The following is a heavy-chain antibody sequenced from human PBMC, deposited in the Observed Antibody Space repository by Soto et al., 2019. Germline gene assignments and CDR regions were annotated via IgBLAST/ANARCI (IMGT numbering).Heavy chain of an antibody. D-gene: IGHD1-1*01. CDR1: GGTFSSYA. CDR2: IIPIFGTA. V-gene: IGHV1-69*06. J-gene: IGHJ6*02. Sequence: SVKVSCKASGGTFSSYAISWVRQAPGQGLEWMGGIIPIFGTANYAQKFQGRVTITADKSTSTAYMELSSLRSEDTAVYYCASPTGTHAYYYGMDVWGQGTTVTVSS. CDR3: ASPTGTHAYYYGMDV.